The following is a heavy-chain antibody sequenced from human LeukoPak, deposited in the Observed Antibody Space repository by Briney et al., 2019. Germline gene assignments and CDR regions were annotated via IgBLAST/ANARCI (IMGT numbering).Heavy chain of an antibody. CDR3: ARTNPMVRGVIISPYYYYGMDV. J-gene: IGHJ6*02. Sequence: SETLSLTCTVSGGSISSYYWSWIRQPPGKGLEWIGYIYYSGSTNYNPSLKSRVTISVDTSKSQFSLKLNSVTAADTAVYYCARTNPMVRGVIISPYYYYGMDVWGQGTTVTVSS. V-gene: IGHV4-59*01. CDR1: GGSISSYY. D-gene: IGHD3-10*01. CDR2: IYYSGST.